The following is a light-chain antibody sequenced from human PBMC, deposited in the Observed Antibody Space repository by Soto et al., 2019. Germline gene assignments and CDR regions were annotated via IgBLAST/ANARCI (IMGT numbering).Light chain of an antibody. V-gene: IGLV2-14*01. Sequence: QSALTQPASVSGSPGQSIPVSCTGTSSDIGGHNYVSWSQQHPGKVPKLIIYEVTNRPSGVSNRFSGSKSGNTASLTVSGLQAEDEAYYYCSSYTTTSTVVFGGGTKVTVL. CDR1: SSDIGGHNY. J-gene: IGLJ2*01. CDR2: EVT. CDR3: SSYTTTSTVV.